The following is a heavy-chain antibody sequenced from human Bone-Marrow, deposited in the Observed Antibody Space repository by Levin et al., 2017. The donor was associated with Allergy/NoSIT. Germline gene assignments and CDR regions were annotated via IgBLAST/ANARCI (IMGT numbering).Heavy chain of an antibody. CDR3: AKDGSGTFST. V-gene: IGHV3-23*01. CDR2: ISASGSST. D-gene: IGHD1-26*01. CDR1: GFTFSSYA. J-gene: IGHJ4*02. Sequence: GGSLRLSCTASGFTFSSYAMSWVRQAPGKGLEWVSAISASGSSTYYADPVKGRFTISRDNSKNTLFLQMNSLRAEDTAVYHCAKDGSGTFSTWGQGTLVTVSS.